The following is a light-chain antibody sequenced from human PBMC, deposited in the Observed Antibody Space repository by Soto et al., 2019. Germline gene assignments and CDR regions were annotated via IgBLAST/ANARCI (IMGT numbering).Light chain of an antibody. V-gene: IGKV3-20*01. J-gene: IGKJ5*01. CDR1: QSVSNNY. Sequence: SPGALSLSPEKRATLPCRASQSVSNNYLALCQLEPGQAPRLLIYGASNRATGIPDRFSGSGSGTDFTLTISSLQAEDGARYCQQYATFLSITFGEGTRLEIK. CDR3: QQYATFLSIT. CDR2: GAS.